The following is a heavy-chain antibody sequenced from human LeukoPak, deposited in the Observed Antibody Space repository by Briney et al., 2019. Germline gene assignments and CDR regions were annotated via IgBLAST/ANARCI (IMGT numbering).Heavy chain of an antibody. V-gene: IGHV3-23*01. D-gene: IGHD3-10*01. CDR1: GFTFSSYA. CDR3: AKDPPNYYGSGSFDY. J-gene: IGHJ4*02. CDR2: ISGSGGST. Sequence: GGSLLLSSAASGFTFSSYAMSWVRQAPGKGLEWVSAISGSGGSTYYADSVKGRFTISRDNSKNTLYLQMNSLRAEDTAVYYCAKDPPNYYGSGSFDYWGQGTLVTVSS.